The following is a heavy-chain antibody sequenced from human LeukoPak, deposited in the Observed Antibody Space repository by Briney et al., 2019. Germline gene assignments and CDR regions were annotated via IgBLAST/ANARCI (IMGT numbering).Heavy chain of an antibody. V-gene: IGHV3-48*02. CDR2: ISSGSSTI. Sequence: GGSLRLSCAASGFTFTTYSMNWVRQAPGKGLEWVSYISSGSSTIYYADSVKGRFTISRDNAKNSLYLQMNSLRDEDTAVYYCARADQYCSSTSCDHGGIDYWGQGTLVTVSS. J-gene: IGHJ4*02. CDR1: GFTFTTYS. CDR3: ARADQYCSSTSCDHGGIDY. D-gene: IGHD2-2*01.